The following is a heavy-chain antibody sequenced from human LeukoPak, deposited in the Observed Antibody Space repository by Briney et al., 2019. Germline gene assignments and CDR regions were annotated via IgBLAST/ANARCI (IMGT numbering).Heavy chain of an antibody. CDR1: GGSISSSTFY. Sequence: SETLSLTCTVSGGSISSSTFYWGWIRQPPGKGLEWIGTIYYSGSTFYNPSLKSRVTVSVDTSKNQFSLKLSSVTAADTAVYYCARGGQWQEFDYWGQGTLVTVSS. CDR2: IYYSGST. V-gene: IGHV4-39*07. CDR3: ARGGQWQEFDY. J-gene: IGHJ4*02. D-gene: IGHD6-19*01.